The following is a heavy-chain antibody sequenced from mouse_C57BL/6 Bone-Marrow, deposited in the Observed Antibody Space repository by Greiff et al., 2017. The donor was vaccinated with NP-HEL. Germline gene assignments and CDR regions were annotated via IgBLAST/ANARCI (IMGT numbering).Heavy chain of an antibody. CDR3: VRQGGLRQVWFAY. D-gene: IGHD2-4*01. V-gene: IGHV10-1*01. CDR1: GFSFNTYA. J-gene: IGHJ3*01. CDR2: IRSKSNNYAT. Sequence: EVKLQESGGGLVQPKGSLKLSCAASGFSFNTYAMNWVRQAPGKGLEWVARIRSKSNNYATYYADSVKDRFTISRDDSESMLYLQMNNLKTEDTAMYYCVRQGGLRQVWFAYWGQGTLVTVSA.